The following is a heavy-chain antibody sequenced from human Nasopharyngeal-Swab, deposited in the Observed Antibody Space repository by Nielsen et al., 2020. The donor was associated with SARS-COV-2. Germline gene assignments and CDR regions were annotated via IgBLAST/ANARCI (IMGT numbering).Heavy chain of an antibody. Sequence: RQAPGKGLEWIGYIYYSGSTYYNPSLKSRVTISVDTSKNQFSLKLSSVTAADTAVYYCARVSRYYYIDVWGKGTTVTVSS. J-gene: IGHJ6*03. CDR2: IYYSGST. CDR3: ARVSRYYYIDV. V-gene: IGHV4-31*02.